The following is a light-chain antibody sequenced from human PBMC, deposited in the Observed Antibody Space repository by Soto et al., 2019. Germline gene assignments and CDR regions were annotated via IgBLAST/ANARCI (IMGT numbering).Light chain of an antibody. CDR1: QSVSSN. J-gene: IGKJ4*01. CDR2: GAS. V-gene: IGKV3-15*01. CDR3: QKYNNCSVT. Sequence: EIVMTQSPATLSVYPGEIAALSCRASQSVSSNLVWYQQKPGQAPRLLIYGASNRATGVPARFSGSGSGTEFTLTISSLQSEDFAVYYCQKYNNCSVTFGGGPKVAIK.